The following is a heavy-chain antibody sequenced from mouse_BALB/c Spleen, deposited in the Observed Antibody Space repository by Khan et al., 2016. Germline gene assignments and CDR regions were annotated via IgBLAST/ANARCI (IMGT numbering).Heavy chain of an antibody. Sequence: EVELVESGGGLVQPGGSRKLSCAASGFTFSSFGIHWVRQAPEKGLEWVAYISSGSSTIYYEDTVKGRFTISRDNHKNTLFLQMTSLRSEDTAMYYCARAGKYRYDGAMDYWGQGTSVTVSS. V-gene: IGHV5-17*02. CDR1: GFTFSSFG. CDR3: ARAGKYRYDGAMDY. D-gene: IGHD2-14*01. J-gene: IGHJ4*01. CDR2: ISSGSSTI.